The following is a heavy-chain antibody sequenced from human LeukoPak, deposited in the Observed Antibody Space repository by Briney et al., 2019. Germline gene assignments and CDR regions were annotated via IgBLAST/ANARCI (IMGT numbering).Heavy chain of an antibody. CDR3: ARVYGSGSYSDTDY. CDR1: GGSISSYY. CDR2: IYYSGST. D-gene: IGHD3-10*01. J-gene: IGHJ4*02. V-gene: IGHV4-59*08. Sequence: PSETLSLTCTVSGGSISSYYWSWIRQPPGKGLEWIGYIYYSGSTNYNPSLKSRVTISVDTSKNQFSLKLSSVTAADTAVYYCARVYGSGSYSDTDYWGQGTLVTVSS.